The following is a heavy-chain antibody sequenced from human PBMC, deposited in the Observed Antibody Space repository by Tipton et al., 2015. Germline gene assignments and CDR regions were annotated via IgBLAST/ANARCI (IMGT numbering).Heavy chain of an antibody. Sequence: LRLSCTVSGGSISSPSYYWDWIRQPPGKGLEWIGSIYYSGSAYYNPSLKSRVTISVDTSENKFSLKLTSVTAADTAVYYCARNPLHGDYAQGFDYWGRGSLVTVSS. CDR2: IYYSGSA. CDR1: GGSISSPSYY. CDR3: ARNPLHGDYAQGFDY. J-gene: IGHJ4*02. V-gene: IGHV4-39*07. D-gene: IGHD3-16*01.